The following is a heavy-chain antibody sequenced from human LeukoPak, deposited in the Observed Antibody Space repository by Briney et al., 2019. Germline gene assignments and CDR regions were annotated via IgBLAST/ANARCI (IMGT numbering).Heavy chain of an antibody. CDR1: GGSFSGYY. J-gene: IGHJ4*02. V-gene: IGHV4-34*01. D-gene: IGHD3-22*01. Sequence: SETLSLTCAVYGGSFSGYYWSWIRQPPGKGLEWIGEINHGGSTNYNPSLKSRITMSVDTSKNQFSLKLSSVTAADTAVYYCARDNDMGFEYWGQGTLVTVSS. CDR3: ARDNDMGFEY. CDR2: INHGGST.